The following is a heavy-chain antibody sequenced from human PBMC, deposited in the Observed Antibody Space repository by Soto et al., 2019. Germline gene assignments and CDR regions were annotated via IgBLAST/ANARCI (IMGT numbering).Heavy chain of an antibody. CDR3: ARAFEARIKGPPGAMGAFDY. CDR2: IYYSGST. D-gene: IGHD2-2*01. Sequence: SETLSLTYTVSGGSISSYYWSWIRQPPGKGLEWIGYIYYSGSTNYNPSLKSRVTISVDTSKNQFSLKLSSVTAADTAVYYCARAFEARIKGPPGAMGAFDYWGQGTLVTVSS. CDR1: GGSISSYY. J-gene: IGHJ4*02. V-gene: IGHV4-59*01.